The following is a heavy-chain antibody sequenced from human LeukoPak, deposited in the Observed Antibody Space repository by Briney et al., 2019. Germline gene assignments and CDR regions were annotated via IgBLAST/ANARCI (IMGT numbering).Heavy chain of an antibody. CDR2: IYPGDSDT. D-gene: IGHD2-15*01. CDR1: GYGFTSYW. V-gene: IGHV5-51*01. Sequence: GESLQISCKGSGYGFTSYWIGWVRQMPGKGLEWMGIIYPGDSDTRYSPSFQGQVTISAHKSISTAYLQWSSLKASDTAMYYCARRGRGYCSGGSCYVDYWGQGTLVTVSS. J-gene: IGHJ4*02. CDR3: ARRGRGYCSGGSCYVDY.